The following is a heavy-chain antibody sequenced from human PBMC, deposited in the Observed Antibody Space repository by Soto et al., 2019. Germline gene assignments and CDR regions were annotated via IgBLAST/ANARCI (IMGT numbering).Heavy chain of an antibody. D-gene: IGHD2-21*02. CDR2: IYYTGVT. Sequence: QVQLQESGPGLVKPSETLSLTCAVSGDSFSSYYWSWIRQPPGKGLEWIGYIYYTGVTSYNPSLKTRVTISVDTSKNQFSLKLSSVTAADTAVYYCARDRTVSWFDPWGQGTLVTVSS. CDR3: ARDRTVSWFDP. CDR1: GDSFSSYY. V-gene: IGHV4-59*01. J-gene: IGHJ5*02.